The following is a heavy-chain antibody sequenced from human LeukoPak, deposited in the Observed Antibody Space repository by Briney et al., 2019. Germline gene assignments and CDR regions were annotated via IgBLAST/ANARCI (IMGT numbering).Heavy chain of an antibody. J-gene: IGHJ4*02. CDR2: KHPTGSA. CDR1: GGSIKNNY. V-gene: IGHV4-4*07. CDR3: ARGAQGTNDHVFDY. Sequence: SETLSLTCIVSGGSIKNNYWSWIRQPAGEGLEWIGRKHPTGSADYNPSLKSRITMSIDTSKNQFSLKLNSVTAADTAVYYCARGAQGTNDHVFDYWGQGTPVTVST. D-gene: IGHD2-8*01.